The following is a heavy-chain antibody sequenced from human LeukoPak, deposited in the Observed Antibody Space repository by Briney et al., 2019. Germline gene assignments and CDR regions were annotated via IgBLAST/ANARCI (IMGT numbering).Heavy chain of an antibody. CDR1: GESFSGYF. V-gene: IGHV4-34*01. Sequence: SETLSLTCAVYGESFSGYFWNWIRQPPGKGLEWIGEIYHSGSTNYNPSLQSRVTISVDKSNNHFSLRLTSVTAADTAVYYCATNGWYCLDHWGQGALVTVSS. J-gene: IGHJ1*01. CDR3: ATNGWYCLDH. CDR2: IYHSGST. D-gene: IGHD6-19*01.